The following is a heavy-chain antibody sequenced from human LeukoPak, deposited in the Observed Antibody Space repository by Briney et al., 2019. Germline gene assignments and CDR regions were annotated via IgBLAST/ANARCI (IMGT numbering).Heavy chain of an antibody. Sequence: PSGTLSLTCTVSGGSISSYYWSWIRQPPAKGLEWIGYIYYSGSTNYNPSLKSRVTISVDTSKNQFSLKLSSVTAADTAVYYCARVLYYYDSSGYRIWDRVRYYYYYMDVWGKGTTVTISS. D-gene: IGHD3-22*01. V-gene: IGHV4-59*01. J-gene: IGHJ6*03. CDR2: IYYSGST. CDR1: GGSISSYY. CDR3: ARVLYYYDSSGYRIWDRVRYYYYYMDV.